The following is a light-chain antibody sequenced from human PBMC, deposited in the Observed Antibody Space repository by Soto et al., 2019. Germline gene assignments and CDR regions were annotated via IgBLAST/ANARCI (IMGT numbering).Light chain of an antibody. CDR2: GAS. CDR1: QSVRSD. CDR3: QQFRNWPWT. V-gene: IGKV3D-15*01. Sequence: EIVMTQSPATLSVSPGERATLSCRASQSVRSDFLTWYQQKPGQAPRLLIYGASTRATGVPARISGSGSGTEFTLTISSLQSEDFAVYYCQQFRNWPWTFGQGTKVDIK. J-gene: IGKJ1*01.